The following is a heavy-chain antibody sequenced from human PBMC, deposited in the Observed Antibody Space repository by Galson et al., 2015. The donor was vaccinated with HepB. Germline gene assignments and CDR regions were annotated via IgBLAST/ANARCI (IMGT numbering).Heavy chain of an antibody. Sequence: SLRLSCAASGFTFSSYAMHWVRQAPGKGLEWVAVISYDGSNKYYADSVKGRFTITRDNSKNTLYLQMNSLRAEDTAVYYCARPPWGYSSGYYSIGYWGQGTLVTVSS. V-gene: IGHV3-30-3*01. CDR2: ISYDGSNK. CDR1: GFTFSSYA. J-gene: IGHJ4*02. D-gene: IGHD6-19*01. CDR3: ARPPWGYSSGYYSIGY.